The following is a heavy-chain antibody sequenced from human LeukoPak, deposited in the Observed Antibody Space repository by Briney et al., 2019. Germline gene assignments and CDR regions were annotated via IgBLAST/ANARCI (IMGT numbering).Heavy chain of an antibody. V-gene: IGHV1-46*01. CDR1: GYTFTAYY. D-gene: IGHD6-13*01. CDR3: ARGAIAAGGPYYYGMDV. J-gene: IGHJ6*02. Sequence: ASVKVSCKPSGYTFTAYYMHWVRQAPGQGLEWMGVINPGGGSTSYAQKFQGRVTMTRDTSTSSVYVELSSLRSEDTAVYYCARGAIAAGGPYYYGMDVWGQGTTVTVAS. CDR2: INPGGGST.